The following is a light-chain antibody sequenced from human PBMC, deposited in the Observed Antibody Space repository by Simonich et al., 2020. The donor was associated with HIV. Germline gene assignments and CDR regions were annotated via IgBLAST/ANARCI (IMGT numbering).Light chain of an antibody. CDR3: QSYDSSDQKV. CDR1: SGSIATYY. J-gene: IGLJ3*02. V-gene: IGLV6-57*03. Sequence: NFMLTQPHSVSESPGKTVTISCTRSSGSIATYYVQWDQQRPGRAPPTVIYEDNQSPSGVPDRFSGAVDSSSNSASLTISGLKTEDEADYYCQSYDSSDQKVFGGGTKLTVL. CDR2: EDN.